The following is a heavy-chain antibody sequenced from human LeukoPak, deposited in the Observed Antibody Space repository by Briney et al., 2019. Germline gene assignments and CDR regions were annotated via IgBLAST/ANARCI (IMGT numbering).Heavy chain of an antibody. CDR2: INSDGSST. J-gene: IGHJ4*02. CDR3: AKALENCGGDCAQYYFDY. CDR1: GFAFSSYW. D-gene: IGHD2-21*02. V-gene: IGHV3-74*01. Sequence: GGSLRLSCAASGFAFSSYWMHWVRQAPGKGLVWVSRINSDGSSTSYADSVKGRFTISRDNAKNTLYLQMNSQRAEDTAVYYCAKALENCGGDCAQYYFDYWGQGTLVTVSS.